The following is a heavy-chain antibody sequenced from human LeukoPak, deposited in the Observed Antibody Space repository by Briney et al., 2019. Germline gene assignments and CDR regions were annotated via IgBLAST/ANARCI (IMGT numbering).Heavy chain of an antibody. V-gene: IGHV3-30-3*01. CDR3: ASIPKVPGPRSDYFDY. J-gene: IGHJ4*02. Sequence: PGGSLRLSCAASGFTFSSYAMHWVRQAPGKGLEWVAVISYDGSNKYYADSVKGRFTISRDNSKNTLYLQMNGLRAEDTAVYYCASIPKVPGPRSDYFDYWGQGTLVTVSS. D-gene: IGHD2-21*01. CDR1: GFTFSSYA. CDR2: ISYDGSNK.